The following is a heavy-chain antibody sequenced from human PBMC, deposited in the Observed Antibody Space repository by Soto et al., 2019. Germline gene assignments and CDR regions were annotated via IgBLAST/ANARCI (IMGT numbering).Heavy chain of an antibody. CDR3: AKRDYDFYYYYMDV. V-gene: IGHV3-23*01. J-gene: IGHJ6*03. Sequence: TGGSLRLSCAASGFTYSSYAMSWVRQAPGKGLEWVSAISGSGGSTYYADSVKGRFTISRDNSKNTLYLQMNSLRAEDTAVYYCAKRDYDFYYYYMDVWGKGTTVTVSS. CDR2: ISGSGGST. D-gene: IGHD3-3*01. CDR1: GFTYSSYA.